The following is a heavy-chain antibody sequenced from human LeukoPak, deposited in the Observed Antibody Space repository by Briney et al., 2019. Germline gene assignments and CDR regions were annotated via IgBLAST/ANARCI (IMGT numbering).Heavy chain of an antibody. J-gene: IGHJ5*02. V-gene: IGHV1-46*01. Sequence: GASVKVSCKASGYTFTSYYMHWVRQAPGQGLEWMGIINPSGGSTSYAQKFQGRVTMTRDMSTSTVYMELSSLRSEDTAVYYCARGSPVVSSSSEGGCWFDPWGQGTLVTVSS. D-gene: IGHD6-6*01. CDR3: ARGSPVVSSSSEGGCWFDP. CDR1: GYTFTSYY. CDR2: INPSGGST.